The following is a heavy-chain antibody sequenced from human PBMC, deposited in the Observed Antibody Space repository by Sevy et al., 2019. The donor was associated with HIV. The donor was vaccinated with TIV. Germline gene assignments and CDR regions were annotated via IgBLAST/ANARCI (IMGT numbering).Heavy chain of an antibody. CDR3: GRTSPRGGFDY. Sequence: ASVKVSCKASGYTFTSYDINWVRQATGQGLEWMGWMNPNSGNTGYAQKFQGRVTMTRDTSTSTVYMELSSLRSDDTAVYYCGRTSPRGGFDYWGQGALVTVSS. CDR1: GYTFTSYD. CDR2: MNPNSGNT. D-gene: IGHD3-16*01. J-gene: IGHJ4*02. V-gene: IGHV1-8*01.